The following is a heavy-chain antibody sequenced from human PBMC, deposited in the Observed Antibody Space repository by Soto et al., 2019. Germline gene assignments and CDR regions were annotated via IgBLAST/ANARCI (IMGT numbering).Heavy chain of an antibody. CDR3: ARHRLPLDAFDI. Sequence: QVQLVQSGAEVKKPGSSVKVSCKASGCTVSSYAISWVRQAPGQGLEWMGGIITIFGTANYAQKFQGRVTITADESTSTAYMELSSLRSEDTAVYYCARHRLPLDAFDIWGQGTMVTVSS. CDR1: GCTVSSYA. J-gene: IGHJ3*02. CDR2: IITIFGTA. V-gene: IGHV1-69*12. D-gene: IGHD5-18*01.